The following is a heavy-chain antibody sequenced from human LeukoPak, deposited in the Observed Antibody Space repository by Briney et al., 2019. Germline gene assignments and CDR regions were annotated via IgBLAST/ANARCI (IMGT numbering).Heavy chain of an antibody. CDR1: GLTFSGFW. CDR2: INKDGSEK. V-gene: IGHV3-7*01. J-gene: IGHJ4*02. CDR3: ARDGASFEPSSSWYSN. Sequence: GGSLRLSCAASGLTFSGFWMSWVRQAPGKGLEGVASINKDGSEKEYVDPVKGRSPLSRHNAKHALYLQINSLRAEDTAVSYCARDGASFEPSSSWYSNWGQGTLVTVSS. D-gene: IGHD6-13*01.